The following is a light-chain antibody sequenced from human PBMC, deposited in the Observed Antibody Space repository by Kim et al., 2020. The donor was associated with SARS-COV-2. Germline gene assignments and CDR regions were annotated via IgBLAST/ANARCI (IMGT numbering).Light chain of an antibody. V-gene: IGLV1-51*01. CDR1: SSNIGNNY. J-gene: IGLJ3*02. CDR3: GTWDSSLSGWM. CDR2: DNN. Sequence: QSVLTQPPSVSAAPGQKVTISCSGSSSNIGNNYVSWYQQLPGTAHKLLIYDNNKRPSGIPDRFSGSKSGTSATLGITGLQTGDEADYYCGTWDSSLSGWMFGGGTQLTVL.